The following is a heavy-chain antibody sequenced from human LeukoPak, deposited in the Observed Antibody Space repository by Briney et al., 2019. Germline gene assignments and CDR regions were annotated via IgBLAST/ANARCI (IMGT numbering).Heavy chain of an antibody. D-gene: IGHD3-9*01. CDR1: GFTFDDYA. J-gene: IGHJ6*03. CDR3: AKDEVIRYFDWLSPKTYYYYYYYMDV. Sequence: GGSLRLSCAASGFTFDDYAMHWVRQAPGKGLEWVSGISWNSGSIGYADSVKGRFTISRDNAKDSLYLQMNSLRAEDTALYYCAKDEVIRYFDWLSPKTYYYYYYYMDVWGKGTTVTVSS. V-gene: IGHV3-9*01. CDR2: ISWNSGSI.